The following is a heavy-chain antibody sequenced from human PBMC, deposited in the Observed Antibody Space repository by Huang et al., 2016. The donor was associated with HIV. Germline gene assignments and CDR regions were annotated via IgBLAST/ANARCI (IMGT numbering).Heavy chain of an antibody. CDR1: GCSLNHKGVG. V-gene: IGHV2-5*02. CDR3: AHIGRLGNYYMDV. D-gene: IGHD7-27*01. Sequence: QITLKESGPTVIKPTQTLTLTCSFSGCSLNHKGVGVGWIRQPPGKALELLVLIYWDDDKRFTPSLKNRITITKDTSKNQVVFTMTNLDPMDTGTYYCAHIGRLGNYYMDVWGNGTTVTVSS. J-gene: IGHJ6*03. CDR2: IYWDDDK.